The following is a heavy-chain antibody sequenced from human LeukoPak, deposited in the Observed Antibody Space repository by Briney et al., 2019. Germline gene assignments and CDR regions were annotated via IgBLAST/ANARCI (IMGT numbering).Heavy chain of an antibody. CDR1: GYTFTDHY. Sequence: ASVKVSCKASGYTFTDHYMHWVRQAPGQGLEWMGIMNPVGGGTTYAQHFQGRVTMTRDTSTSTVYMELRSLRSEDTAVYYCARVFRDKRKYYDFWSGPFDYWGQGTLVTVSS. D-gene: IGHD3-3*01. CDR2: MNPVGGGT. V-gene: IGHV1-46*01. J-gene: IGHJ4*02. CDR3: ARVFRDKRKYYDFWSGPFDY.